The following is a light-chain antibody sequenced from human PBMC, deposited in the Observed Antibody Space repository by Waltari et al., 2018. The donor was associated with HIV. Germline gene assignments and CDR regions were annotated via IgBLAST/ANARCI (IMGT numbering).Light chain of an antibody. J-gene: IGLJ3*02. CDR1: HSSVGSYNR. CDR2: EVN. CDR3: SSYTSSSTLWM. Sequence: QSALTQPPSVSASPGQSVTIPCTGPHSSVGSYNRVSSYPLPPGTAPKLMIYEVNNRPSGVPDRFSGSKSGNTASLTISGLQAEDEADYYCSSYTSSSTLWMFGGGTKLTVL. V-gene: IGLV2-18*02.